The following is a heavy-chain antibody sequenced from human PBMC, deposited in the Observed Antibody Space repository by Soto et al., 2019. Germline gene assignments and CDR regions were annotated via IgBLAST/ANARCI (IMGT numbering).Heavy chain of an antibody. D-gene: IGHD3-10*01. J-gene: IGHJ5*02. CDR2: FDPEDGET. V-gene: IGHV1-24*01. CDR3: ATPGRFGELLQFDP. CDR1: GYTLTELS. Sequence: ASMKVSCKVSGYTLTELSMHWVRQAPGKGLEWMGGFDPEDGETIYAQKFQGRVTMTEDTSTDTAYMELSSLRSEDTAVYYCATPGRFGELLQFDPWGQGTLVTVSS.